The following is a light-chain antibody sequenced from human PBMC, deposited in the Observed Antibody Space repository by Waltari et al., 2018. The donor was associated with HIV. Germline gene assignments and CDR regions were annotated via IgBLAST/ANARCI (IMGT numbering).Light chain of an antibody. J-gene: IGLJ3*02. CDR2: EAT. Sequence: QSALTQPASVSGSPGQSIPISCTGPANNFVPWYQQYPGKAPKLILYEATHRPSGISTRFSGSKSANTASLTISGLQAADEADYYCSSFTASLSLMFGGGTRLTVL. CDR3: SSFTASLSLM. CDR1: ANNF. V-gene: IGLV2-14*01.